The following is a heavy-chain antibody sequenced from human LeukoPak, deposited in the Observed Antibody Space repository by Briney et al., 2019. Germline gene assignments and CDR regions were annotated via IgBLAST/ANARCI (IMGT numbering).Heavy chain of an antibody. CDR2: ISGSGGST. D-gene: IGHD3-22*01. J-gene: IGHJ4*02. CDR1: GFTLSSYG. CDR3: AKHYYDSSGYCFDY. V-gene: IGHV3-23*01. Sequence: GGSLRLSCAASGFTLSSYGMSWVRQAPGKGLEWVSAISGSGGSTYYADSVKGRFTISRDNSKNTLYLQMNSLRAEDTAVYYCAKHYYDSSGYCFDYWGQGTLVTVS.